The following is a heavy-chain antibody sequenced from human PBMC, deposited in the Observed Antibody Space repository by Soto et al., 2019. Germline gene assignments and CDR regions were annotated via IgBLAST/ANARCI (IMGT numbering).Heavy chain of an antibody. J-gene: IGHJ4*02. CDR2: FDPEDGET. Sequence: ASVKVSCKVSGYTLTELSMHWVRQAPGKGLEWMGGFDPEDGETIYAQKFQGRVTMTEDTSTDTAYMELSSLRSEDTAVYYCATLAIWSGYYYFDYWAREPWSPSPQ. CDR1: GYTLTELS. D-gene: IGHD3-3*01. V-gene: IGHV1-24*01. CDR3: ATLAIWSGYYYFDY.